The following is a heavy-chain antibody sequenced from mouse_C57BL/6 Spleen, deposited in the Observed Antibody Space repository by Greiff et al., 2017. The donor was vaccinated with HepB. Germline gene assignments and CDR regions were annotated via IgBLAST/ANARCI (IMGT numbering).Heavy chain of an antibody. CDR3: ARLLRSYWYFDV. J-gene: IGHJ1*03. Sequence: QVQLQQSGAELVKPGASVKLSCKASGYTFTSYWMQWVKQRPGQGLEWIGEIDPSDSYTNYNQKFKGKATLTVDTSSSTAYMQLSSLTSEDSAVYYCARLLRSYWYFDVWGTGTTVTVSS. V-gene: IGHV1-50*01. D-gene: IGHD1-1*01. CDR1: GYTFTSYW. CDR2: IDPSDSYT.